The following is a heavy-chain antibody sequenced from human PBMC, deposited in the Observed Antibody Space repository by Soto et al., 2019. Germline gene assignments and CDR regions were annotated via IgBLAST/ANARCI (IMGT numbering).Heavy chain of an antibody. J-gene: IGHJ4*02. Sequence: QITLKESGPTLVKPTHTLTLTCSFSGFSLTTDGVGVGWVRQPPGEALEWLALIYWDDDERYSPSLKTRLTITKDPSKNQVVLIMTNMAPVDTATYYCAHSRNLITEDAQVGDFDYWGQGTLVTVSS. CDR1: GFSLTTDGVG. D-gene: IGHD3-10*01. V-gene: IGHV2-5*02. CDR3: AHSRNLITEDAQVGDFDY. CDR2: IYWDDDE.